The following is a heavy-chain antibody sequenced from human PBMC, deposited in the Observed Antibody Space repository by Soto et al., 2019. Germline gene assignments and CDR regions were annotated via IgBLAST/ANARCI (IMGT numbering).Heavy chain of an antibody. CDR3: ARALDGLDV. J-gene: IGHJ6*02. Sequence: QEQLVESGGGVVQPGRSLRLSCEASGIIFSAYGMHWVRQAPGKGLEWVAVIWYDGSKKYYADSVKGRFTISRDNSKNTMYLQMNSLRDDDTAVYYCARALDGLDVWGQGTTVIVSS. CDR2: IWYDGSKK. V-gene: IGHV3-33*01. CDR1: GIIFSAYG.